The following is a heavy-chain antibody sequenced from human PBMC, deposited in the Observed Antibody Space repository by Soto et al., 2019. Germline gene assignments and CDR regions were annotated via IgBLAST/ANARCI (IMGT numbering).Heavy chain of an antibody. CDR3: ARVEQWLSD. V-gene: IGHV4-34*01. Sequence: QVQLQQWGAGLLKPSETLSLTCAVYGGSFSGYYWSWIRQPPGKGLEWIGEINHSGSTNYNPSLKSRVTISVDPSKNQFALKLSSVTAADTAVYYCARVEQWLSDWGQGTLVTVSS. CDR1: GGSFSGYY. CDR2: INHSGST. J-gene: IGHJ4*02. D-gene: IGHD6-19*01.